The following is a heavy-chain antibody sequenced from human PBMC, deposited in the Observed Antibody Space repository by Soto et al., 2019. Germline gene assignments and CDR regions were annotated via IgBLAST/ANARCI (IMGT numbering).Heavy chain of an antibody. Sequence: RGESVKISCXGSGYSFTSYWISWVRQMPGKGLEWMGRIDPSDSYTNYSPSFQGHVTISADKSISTAYLQWSSLKASDTAMYYCARSPYSSSAYGMDVWGQGTTVTVSS. CDR3: ARSPYSSSAYGMDV. V-gene: IGHV5-10-1*01. J-gene: IGHJ6*02. CDR1: GYSFTSYW. CDR2: IDPSDSYT. D-gene: IGHD6-6*01.